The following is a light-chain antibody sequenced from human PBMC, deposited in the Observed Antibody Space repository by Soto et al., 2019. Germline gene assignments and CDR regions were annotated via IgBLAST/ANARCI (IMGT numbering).Light chain of an antibody. Sequence: QSALTQPASVSGSPGQSITISCTGTSSDVGRYNLVSWYQQHPGKAPKLMIYEVSKRPSGLSNRCSGSKSGNTASLTISGLETDDEADYYCCSFAGSSSVVVFGGGTKVTVL. V-gene: IGLV2-23*02. CDR3: CSFAGSSSVVV. J-gene: IGLJ2*01. CDR2: EVS. CDR1: SSDVGRYNL.